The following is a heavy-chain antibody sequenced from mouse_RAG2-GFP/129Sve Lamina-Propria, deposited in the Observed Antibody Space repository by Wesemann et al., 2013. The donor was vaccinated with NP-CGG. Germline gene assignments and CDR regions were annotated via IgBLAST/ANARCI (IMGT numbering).Heavy chain of an antibody. CDR1: GIDFNRYW. J-gene: IGHJ1*03. CDR3: ARGSYYGYFDV. D-gene: IGHD1-1*01. Sequence: EVKLLQSGGGLVQPGGSLKLSCAASGIDFNRYWMTWVRRAPGKGLEWIGEINPDSSTINYAPSLKDKFIISRDNAKNTLYLQMSKVRSEDTALYYCARGSYYGYFDVWGTGTTVTVSS. CDR2: INPDSSTI. V-gene: IGHV4-1*01.